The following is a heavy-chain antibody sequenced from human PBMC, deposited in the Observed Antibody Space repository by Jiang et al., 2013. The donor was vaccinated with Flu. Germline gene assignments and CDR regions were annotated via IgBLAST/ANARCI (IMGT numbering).Heavy chain of an antibody. Sequence: EWVAVISFGGLKKNYADSVKGRFTISRVNSKNTLNLEMNSLRSEDTAVYYCARDLSSSWAIDFWGQGALVTVSS. V-gene: IGHV3-30*03. J-gene: IGHJ4*02. CDR3: ARDLSSSWAIDF. CDR2: ISFGGLKK. D-gene: IGHD6-13*01.